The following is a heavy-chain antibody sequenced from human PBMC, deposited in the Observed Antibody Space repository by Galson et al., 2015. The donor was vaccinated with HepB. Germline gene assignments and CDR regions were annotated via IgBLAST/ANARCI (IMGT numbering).Heavy chain of an antibody. V-gene: IGHV4-59*08. CDR3: ARQAVVVPAAIRGYYYYYMDV. J-gene: IGHJ6*03. CDR2: IYYSGST. D-gene: IGHD2-2*02. CDR1: GGSISSYY. Sequence: QVQLQESGPGLVKPSETLSLTCTVSGGSISSYYWSWIRQPPGKGLEWIGYIYYSGSTNYNPSLKSRVTISVDTSKNQFSLKLSSVTAADTAAYYCARQAVVVPAAIRGYYYYYMDVWGKGTTVTVSS.